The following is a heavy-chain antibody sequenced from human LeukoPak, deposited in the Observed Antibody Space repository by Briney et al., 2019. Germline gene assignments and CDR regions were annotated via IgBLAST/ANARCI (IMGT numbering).Heavy chain of an antibody. Sequence: ASVKVSFNSSAYTFTVYYIHLMRQAPGQGLEWMGWINPNSGGTNYAQKFQGRVTMTRDTSISTAYMELSRLRSDDTAVYLCARTSGPDYSNDYWGQGTLVTVSS. CDR3: ARTSGPDYSNDY. CDR1: AYTFTVYY. D-gene: IGHD1-26*01. J-gene: IGHJ4*02. V-gene: IGHV1-2*02. CDR2: INPNSGGT.